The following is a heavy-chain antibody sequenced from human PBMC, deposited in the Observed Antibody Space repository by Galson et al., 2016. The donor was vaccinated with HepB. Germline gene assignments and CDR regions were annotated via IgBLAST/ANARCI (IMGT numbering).Heavy chain of an antibody. J-gene: IGHJ6*02. Sequence: SETLSLTCTVSGGSMTGHYWGWIRQPPGKGLGWIGYIYYSGSTNYSPSLQSRITMSVDTSKNQLSLEVRSVTAADTALYFCARSPNYFTLYGLDVWGQGTAVTVSS. CDR2: IYYSGST. D-gene: IGHD2/OR15-2a*01. V-gene: IGHV4-59*08. CDR3: ARSPNYFTLYGLDV. CDR1: GGSMTGHY.